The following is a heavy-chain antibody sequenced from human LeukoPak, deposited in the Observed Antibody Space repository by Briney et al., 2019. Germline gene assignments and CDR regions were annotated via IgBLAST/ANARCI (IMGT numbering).Heavy chain of an antibody. CDR1: GYTFTSYD. J-gene: IGHJ4*02. D-gene: IGHD2-2*01. CDR2: MNPNSGNT. Sequence: GASVKVSCKASGYTFTSYDINWVRQATGQGLEWVGWMNPNSGNTGYAQKFQGRVTMTRNTSISTAYMELSSLRSEDTAVYYCAREVRYCSSTSCYAYYFDYWGQGTLVTVSS. V-gene: IGHV1-8*01. CDR3: AREVRYCSSTSCYAYYFDY.